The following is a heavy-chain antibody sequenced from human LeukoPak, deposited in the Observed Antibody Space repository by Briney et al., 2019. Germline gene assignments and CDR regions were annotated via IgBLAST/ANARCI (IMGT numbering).Heavy chain of an antibody. D-gene: IGHD3-22*01. J-gene: IGHJ4*02. Sequence: SETLSLTCTVSGGSISSYYWSWIRQPAGKGLEWIGSIYYSGSTYYNPSLKSRVTISVDTSKNQFSLKLSSVTAADTAVYYCARSKTYYYDSSGYLFDYWGQGTLVTVSS. CDR1: GGSISSYY. V-gene: IGHV4-4*07. CDR2: IYYSGST. CDR3: ARSKTYYYDSSGYLFDY.